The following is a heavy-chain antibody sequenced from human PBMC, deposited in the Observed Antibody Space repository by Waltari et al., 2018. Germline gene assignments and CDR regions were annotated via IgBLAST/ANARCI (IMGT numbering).Heavy chain of an antibody. J-gene: IGHJ3*02. Sequence: EVQLVESGGGLVKPGGSLRLSCAASGFTFSSYSMNWVRQAPGKGLEWVSSISSSSSYIYYADSVKGRFTISRDNAKNSLYLQMNSLRAEDTAVYYCARGRIFGVVSDAFDIWGQGTMVTVSS. CDR2: ISSSSSYI. CDR3: ARGRIFGVVSDAFDI. CDR1: GFTFSSYS. V-gene: IGHV3-21*01. D-gene: IGHD3-3*01.